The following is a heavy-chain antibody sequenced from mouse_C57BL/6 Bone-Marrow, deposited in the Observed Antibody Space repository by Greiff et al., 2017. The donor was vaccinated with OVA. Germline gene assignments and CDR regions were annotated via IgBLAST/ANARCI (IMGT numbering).Heavy chain of an antibody. CDR1: GYTFTSYG. V-gene: IGHV1-81*01. D-gene: IGHD1-1*01. Sequence: VKLQESGAELARPGASVKLSCKASGYTFTSYGISWVKQRTGQGLEWIGEIYPRSGNTYYNEKFKGKATLTADKSSSTAYMELRSLTSEDSAVYFCARFYYPWYFDVWGTGTTVTVSS. J-gene: IGHJ1*03. CDR2: IYPRSGNT. CDR3: ARFYYPWYFDV.